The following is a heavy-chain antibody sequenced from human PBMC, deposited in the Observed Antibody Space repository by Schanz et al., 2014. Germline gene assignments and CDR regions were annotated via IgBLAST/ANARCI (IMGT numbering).Heavy chain of an antibody. V-gene: IGHV4-59*01. Sequence: QVQLQESGPGLVKPSETLSLTCTISGVSITNNYWAWVRQPPGKGLEWIGFISSSGSALYNPSLKTRVTISRDTSKNQVSLNLRSVTAADTAFYHCARGGRTTYNYYYGMDVWGQGTTVTVSS. CDR3: ARGGRTTYNYYYGMDV. D-gene: IGHD1-1*01. J-gene: IGHJ6*02. CDR1: GVSITNNY. CDR2: ISSSGSA.